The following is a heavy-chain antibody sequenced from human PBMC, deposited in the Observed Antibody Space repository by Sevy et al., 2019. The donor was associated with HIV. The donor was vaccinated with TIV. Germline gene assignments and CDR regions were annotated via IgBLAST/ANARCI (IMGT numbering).Heavy chain of an antibody. CDR2: LSFGCGEI. Sequence: GGCLRLSCAASGFTFSKYSMSWVRQPPGKGLEWVSTLSFGCGEINYADSVKGRFTISRDNSKSLVYLQMNNLRPEDTAVYYCAREGCTKPHDYWGQGTLVTVSS. CDR1: GFTFSKYS. D-gene: IGHD2-8*01. J-gene: IGHJ4*02. CDR3: AREGCTKPHDY. V-gene: IGHV3-23*01.